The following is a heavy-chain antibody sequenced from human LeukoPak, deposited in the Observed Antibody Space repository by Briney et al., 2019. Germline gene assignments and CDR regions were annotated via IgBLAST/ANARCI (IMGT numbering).Heavy chain of an antibody. CDR3: ARGVPYDSWSGPHYSDY. D-gene: IGHD3-3*01. CDR1: RFTLSTYW. V-gene: IGHV3-7*01. J-gene: IGHJ4*02. Sequence: GGSLRLSCAASRFTLSTYWMSWVRQAPGKGLEWLAHIKQDGSQEYYVDSVKGRFTISRDSAKKSLYLQMNSLRAEDTAVYYCARGVPYDSWSGPHYSDYWGQGTLVTVSS. CDR2: IKQDGSQE.